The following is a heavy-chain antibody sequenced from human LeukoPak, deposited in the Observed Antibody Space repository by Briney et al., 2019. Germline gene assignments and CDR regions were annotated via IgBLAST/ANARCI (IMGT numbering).Heavy chain of an antibody. CDR2: INHSGST. CDR1: GGSFSGYY. J-gene: IGHJ6*02. Sequence: SETLSLTCAVYGGSFSGYYWSWIRQPPGKGLEWIGEINHSGSTNYNPSLKSRVTISVDTSKNQFSLKLSSVTAADTAVYYCASRPITGTAATYYGMDVWGQGTTVTVSS. CDR3: ASRPITGTAATYYGMDV. D-gene: IGHD1-7*01. V-gene: IGHV4-34*01.